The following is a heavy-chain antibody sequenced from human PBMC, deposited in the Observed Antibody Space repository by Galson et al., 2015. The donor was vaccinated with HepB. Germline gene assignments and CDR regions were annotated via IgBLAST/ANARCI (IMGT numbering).Heavy chain of an antibody. Sequence: SLRLSCAVSGFTADAYEMHWVRQAPGKGLEWVAVMSIDGRRQVYIDSVKGRFSISRDSSKNTLYLEVNSLRVDDTAVYYCARDMIPASPDYFDYWGRGTLVTVSS. D-gene: IGHD3-22*01. V-gene: IGHV3-30*04. CDR2: MSIDGRRQ. J-gene: IGHJ4*02. CDR3: ARDMIPASPDYFDY. CDR1: GFTADAYE.